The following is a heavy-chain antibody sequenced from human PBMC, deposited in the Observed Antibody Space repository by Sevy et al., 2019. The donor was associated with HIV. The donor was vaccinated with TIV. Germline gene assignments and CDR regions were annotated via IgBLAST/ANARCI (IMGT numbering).Heavy chain of an antibody. CDR2: ISSSSSTI. CDR3: ARRIPLAVAGTPDAFDI. Sequence: GGSLRLSCAASGFTFSSYSMNWVRQAPGKGMEWVSYISSSSSTIYYAPSVKGRFTISRDNAKNSLYLQMNSLRAEDTAVYYCARRIPLAVAGTPDAFDIWGQGTMVTVSS. J-gene: IGHJ3*02. V-gene: IGHV3-48*01. CDR1: GFTFSSYS. D-gene: IGHD6-19*01.